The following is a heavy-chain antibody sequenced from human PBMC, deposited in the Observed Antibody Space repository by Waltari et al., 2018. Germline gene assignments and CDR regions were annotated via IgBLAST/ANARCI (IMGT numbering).Heavy chain of an antibody. CDR1: GFTFRSNW. CDR3: ARAQFGDYWSGLDH. J-gene: IGHJ4*02. V-gene: IGHV3-7*01. Sequence: VRLVESGGGLVQPGGSLRLSCVASGFTFRSNWMTWVRQAPGKGLEWVANIKQDGSQKYYVDSVKGRFSISRDNAKNSSYLQMSNLRADDSAIYYCARAQFGDYWSGLDHWGQGVLVTVSP. CDR2: IKQDGSQK. D-gene: IGHD3-3*01.